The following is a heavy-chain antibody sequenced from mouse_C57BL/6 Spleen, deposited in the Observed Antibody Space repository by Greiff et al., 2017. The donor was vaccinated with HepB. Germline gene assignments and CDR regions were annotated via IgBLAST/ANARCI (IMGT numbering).Heavy chain of an antibody. J-gene: IGHJ3*01. CDR1: GFSLTSYG. Sequence: VQVVESGPGLVQPSQSLSITCTVSGFSLTSYGVHWVRQSPGKGLEWLGVIWSGGSTDYNAAFISRLSISKDNSKSQVFFKMNSLQADDTAIYYCARVYGSAWFAYWGQGTLVTVSA. V-gene: IGHV2-2*01. D-gene: IGHD1-1*01. CDR3: ARVYGSAWFAY. CDR2: IWSGGST.